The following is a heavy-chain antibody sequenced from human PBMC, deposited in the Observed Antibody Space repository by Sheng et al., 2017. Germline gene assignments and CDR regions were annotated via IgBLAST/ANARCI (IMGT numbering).Heavy chain of an antibody. V-gene: IGHV1-69*18. CDR1: GGPFTRYP. J-gene: IGHJ5*02. Sequence: QVQVVQSGAEVKKPGSSVNVSCKASGGPFTRYPITWVRQAPGQGLEWMGTIIPVFDMTTYAQKFQGRVMITADESTDIVHMELTRLRSDDTAVYYCARGTGHIDYPFYFDPWGQGTPVTVSS. CDR3: ARGTGHIDYPFYFDP. D-gene: IGHD2-21*01. CDR2: IIPVFDMT.